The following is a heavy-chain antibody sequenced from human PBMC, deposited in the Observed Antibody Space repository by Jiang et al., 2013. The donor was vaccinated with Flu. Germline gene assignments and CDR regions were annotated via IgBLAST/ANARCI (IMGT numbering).Heavy chain of an antibody. Sequence: GAEVKKPGASVKVSCKASGYTFTGYYMHWVRQAPGQGLEWMGWINPNSGGTNYAQKFQGRVTMTRDTSISTAYMELSRLRSDDTAVYYCARDHEGGSFAWYFDLWGRGTLVTVSS. CDR2: INPNSGGT. J-gene: IGHJ2*01. V-gene: IGHV1-2*02. D-gene: IGHD2-15*01. CDR1: GYTFTGYY. CDR3: ARDHEGGSFAWYFDL.